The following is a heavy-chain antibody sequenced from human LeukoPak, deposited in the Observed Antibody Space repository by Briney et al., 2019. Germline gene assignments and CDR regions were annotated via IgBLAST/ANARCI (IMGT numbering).Heavy chain of an antibody. D-gene: IGHD6-13*01. CDR1: GFTFSSYW. CDR3: ARGYSSSWYMFFRRWLATKHYDY. V-gene: IGHV3-74*01. Sequence: GGSLRLSCAASGFTFSSYWMHWVRQAPGKGLVWVSRINSDGSSTSYADSVKGRFTISRDNAKNTLYLQMNSLRAEDTAVYYCARGYSSSWYMFFRRWLATKHYDYWGQGTLVTVSS. CDR2: INSDGSST. J-gene: IGHJ4*02.